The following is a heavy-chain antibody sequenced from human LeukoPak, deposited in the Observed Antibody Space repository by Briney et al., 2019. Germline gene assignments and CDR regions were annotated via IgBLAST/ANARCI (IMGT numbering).Heavy chain of an antibody. CDR3: ATGIHCSSTSCPEPTDY. V-gene: IGHV1-24*01. J-gene: IGHJ4*02. CDR2: FDPEDGET. CDR1: GYTLTELS. D-gene: IGHD2-2*01. Sequence: GASVKVSCKVSGYTLTELSMHWVRQAPGKGLEWMGGFDPEDGETIYAQKFQGRVTMTEDTSTDTAYMELSSLRSEHTAVYYCATGIHCSSTSCPEPTDYWGQGTLVTVSS.